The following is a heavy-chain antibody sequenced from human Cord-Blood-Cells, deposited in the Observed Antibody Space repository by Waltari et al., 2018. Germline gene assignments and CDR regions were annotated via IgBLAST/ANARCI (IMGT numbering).Heavy chain of an antibody. CDR1: GFTFRCYD. CDR2: IGTAGNT. V-gene: IGHV3-13*01. CDR3: ARDRQGAFDI. J-gene: IGHJ3*02. Sequence: EVQLVESGGGLVQPGGSLRLSCAASGFTFRCYDLHWVRQATGKGLEWVSAIGTAGNTYYPGSVKGRFTISRENAKNSLYLQMTSLRAGDTAVYYCARDRQGAFDIWGQGTMVTVSS.